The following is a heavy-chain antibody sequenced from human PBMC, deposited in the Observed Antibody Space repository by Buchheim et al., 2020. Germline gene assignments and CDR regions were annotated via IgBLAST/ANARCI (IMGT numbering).Heavy chain of an antibody. V-gene: IGHV3-33*01. J-gene: IGHJ2*01. Sequence: QVQLVESGGGVVQPWTSLRLSCVASGFTFWDSAMHWVRQAPGKGLEWVAVIWYDGSNKYYADSVKGRFTISRDNSKNTLSLQMNSLRAEDTAVYYCARDYDISPSYYFDLWGRGTL. D-gene: IGHD3-9*01. CDR3: ARDYDISPSYYFDL. CDR2: IWYDGSNK. CDR1: GFTFWDSA.